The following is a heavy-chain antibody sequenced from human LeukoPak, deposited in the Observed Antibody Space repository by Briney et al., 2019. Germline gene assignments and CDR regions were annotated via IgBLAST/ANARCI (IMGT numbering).Heavy chain of an antibody. Sequence: GGSLRLSCAASGFTFSSYAMSWVRQAPGNGLEWVSAISGSGGSTYYADSVKGRFTISRDNSKNTLYLQMNSLRAEDTAVYYCARDNAGDNWSPSYYYDMDVWGQGTTVTVSS. D-gene: IGHD1-20*01. CDR3: ARDNAGDNWSPSYYYDMDV. CDR2: ISGSGGST. J-gene: IGHJ6*02. CDR1: GFTFSSYA. V-gene: IGHV3-23*01.